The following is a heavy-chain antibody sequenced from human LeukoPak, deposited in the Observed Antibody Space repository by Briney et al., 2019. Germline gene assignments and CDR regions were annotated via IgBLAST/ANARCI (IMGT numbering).Heavy chain of an antibody. CDR3: AKESGRGYFDY. CDR2: MNQDGGEK. Sequence: GGSLRLSCAASGFTLSSYWMSWVRQAPGKGLEWVANMNQDGGEKYYVDSVKGRFTISRDNAKNSLYLQMTSLRAEDTAVYYCAKESGRGYFDYWGQGTLVTVSS. CDR1: GFTLSSYW. V-gene: IGHV3-7*03. J-gene: IGHJ4*02. D-gene: IGHD1-26*01.